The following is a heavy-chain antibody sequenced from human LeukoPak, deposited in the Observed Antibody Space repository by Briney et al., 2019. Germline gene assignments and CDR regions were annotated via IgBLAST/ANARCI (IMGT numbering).Heavy chain of an antibody. CDR3: ARDSGYCSSTGCYVHYFDY. J-gene: IGHJ4*02. CDR2: ISSSSGYI. D-gene: IGHD2-2*01. CDR1: GFTFDDYS. Sequence: GGSLRLSCAASGFTFDDYSMNWVRQTPGKGLEWVSSISSSSGYINYADSVKGRFTVSRDNAKNSLYLQMNSLRAEDTAVYYCARDSGYCSSTGCYVHYFDYWGQGTLVTVPS. V-gene: IGHV3-21*01.